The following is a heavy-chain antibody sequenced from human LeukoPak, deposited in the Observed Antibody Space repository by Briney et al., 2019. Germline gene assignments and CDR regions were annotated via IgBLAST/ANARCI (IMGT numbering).Heavy chain of an antibody. V-gene: IGHV4-39*07. CDR2: IDHSEST. CDR1: GGSISSSSYY. J-gene: IGHJ4*02. D-gene: IGHD3-22*01. Sequence: PSETLSLTCTVSGGSISSSSYYWGWIRQPPGKGLEWIGSIDHSESTYYNPSLKSRVTISVDTSKNQFSLKLSSVTAADTAVYYCARADTYDSSGFYYWGQGTLVTVSS. CDR3: ARADTYDSSGFYY.